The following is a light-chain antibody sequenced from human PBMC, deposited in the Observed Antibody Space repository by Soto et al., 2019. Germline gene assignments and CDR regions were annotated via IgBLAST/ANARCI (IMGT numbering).Light chain of an antibody. V-gene: IGLV4-69*01. CDR1: SGHSSFA. Sequence: QAVVPQSPSASASLGASGKLTCTLRSGHSSFAIAWHQQQPEKGPRYLMKVSSDGSHSRGDGIPDRFSGSSSGTERYLIISSLQSEDEADYYCQTWGTGIRVFGGGTKLTVL. J-gene: IGLJ3*02. CDR2: VSSDGSH. CDR3: QTWGTGIRV.